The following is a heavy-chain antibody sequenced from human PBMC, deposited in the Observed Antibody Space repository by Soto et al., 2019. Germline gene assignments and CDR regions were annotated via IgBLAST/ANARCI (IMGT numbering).Heavy chain of an antibody. CDR3: SRGSNHGDPRGAFDI. V-gene: IGHV4-59*01. CDR2: VYYSGYT. J-gene: IGHJ3*02. Sequence: SETLSLTCTVPGGSISGYYWSWIRQPPGKGLEWIGYVYYSGYTYYNPSLKSRVTISIDMSKNQFSLKLKSVTAADTAVYYCSRGSNHGDPRGAFDIWGRGTMVTVSS. D-gene: IGHD2-21*02. CDR1: GGSISGYY.